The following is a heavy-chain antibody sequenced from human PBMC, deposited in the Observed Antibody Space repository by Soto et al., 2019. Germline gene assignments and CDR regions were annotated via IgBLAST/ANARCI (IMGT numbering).Heavy chain of an antibody. CDR2: IIPIFGTA. CDR1: GGTFSSYT. J-gene: IGHJ2*01. CDR3: GRRNHRCIQFWYFDL. Sequence: QVQLVQSGAEVKKPGSSVTVSCKASGGTFSSYTISWVRQAPGQGLEWMEGIIPIFGTANYAQKSQGKVTITSEQSTRTAYVEVSSLRSPETAVYYYGRRNHRCIQFWYFDLWGRGTLVTVSS. V-gene: IGHV1-69*05.